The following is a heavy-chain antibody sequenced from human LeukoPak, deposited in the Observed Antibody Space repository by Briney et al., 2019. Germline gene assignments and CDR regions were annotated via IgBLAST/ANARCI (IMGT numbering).Heavy chain of an antibody. CDR1: GFTFRDAY. CDR2: IKNKVDGGTT. CDR3: TTDAGYGGRWYNY. D-gene: IGHD2-15*01. V-gene: IGHV3-15*01. Sequence: PGGSLRLSCAASGFTFRDAYMSWVRQAPGKGPEWVGRIKNKVDGGTTDYAAPVKGRFTMSRDDSRNTLYLQMNSLKTEDTAVYFCTTDAGYGGRWYNYWGQGTLVTVSS. J-gene: IGHJ4*02.